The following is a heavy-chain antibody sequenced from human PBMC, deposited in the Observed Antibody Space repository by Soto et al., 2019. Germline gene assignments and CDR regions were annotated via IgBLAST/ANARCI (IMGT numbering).Heavy chain of an antibody. CDR2: INPRSGGS. CDR3: ARIAGTGLTYFDX. CDR1: RYIFTSYN. Sequence: VSVKVSCKASRYIFTSYNIHRVREAPGQGLEWLGEINPRSGGSGSDQKFQGRVSMTRDTSTTTVYMVLSNLRSDDTAVYYCARIAGTGLTYFDXWGQGTPVTVSX. J-gene: IGHJ4*02. D-gene: IGHD6-13*01. V-gene: IGHV1-46*01.